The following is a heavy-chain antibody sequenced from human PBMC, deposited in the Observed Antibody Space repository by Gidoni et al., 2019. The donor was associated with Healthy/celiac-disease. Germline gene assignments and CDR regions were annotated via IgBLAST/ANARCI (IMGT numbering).Heavy chain of an antibody. CDR2: ISYDGSNK. D-gene: IGHD4-17*01. Sequence: QVQLVESGGGVVQPGRSLRLSCAASGFTFSSYAMHWVRQAPGKGLDWVAVISYDGSNKYYADSVKGRFTISRDNSKNTLYLQMNSLRAEDTAVYYCASGGSNYGDYAALRYWGQGTLVTVSS. CDR1: GFTFSSYA. J-gene: IGHJ4*02. V-gene: IGHV3-30-3*01. CDR3: ASGGSNYGDYAALRY.